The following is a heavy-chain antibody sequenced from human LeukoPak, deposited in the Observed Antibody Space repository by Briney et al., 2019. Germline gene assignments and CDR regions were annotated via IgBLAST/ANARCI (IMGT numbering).Heavy chain of an antibody. Sequence: SVKVSCKASGGTFSSYAISWVRQAPGQGLEWMGGIIPIFGTANYAQKFQGRVTITADKSTSTAYMELSSLRSEDTAVYYCARDRLHYVEYEKTFDYWGQGTLVTVSS. J-gene: IGHJ4*02. D-gene: IGHD4-17*01. V-gene: IGHV1-69*06. CDR1: GGTFSSYA. CDR3: ARDRLHYVEYEKTFDY. CDR2: IIPIFGTA.